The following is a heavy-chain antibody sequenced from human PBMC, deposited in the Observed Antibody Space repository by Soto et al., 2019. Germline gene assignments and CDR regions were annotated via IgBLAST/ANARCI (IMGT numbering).Heavy chain of an antibody. CDR1: GYTFTSYA. V-gene: IGHV1-3*05. Sequence: QVQLVQSGAEEKKPGASVKVSCKASGYTFTSYAMHWVRQAPGQRLEWMGWINAGNGNTKYSQKFQGRVTITRDTSASTAYMELSSLRFEDTAVYYCARDPSYYGMDVWGQGTTVTVSS. J-gene: IGHJ6*02. CDR3: ARDPSYYGMDV. CDR2: INAGNGNT.